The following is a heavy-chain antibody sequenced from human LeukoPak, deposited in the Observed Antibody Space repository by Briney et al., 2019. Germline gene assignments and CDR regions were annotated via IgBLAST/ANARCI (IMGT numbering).Heavy chain of an antibody. V-gene: IGHV4-4*07. CDR1: GGSISSYY. D-gene: IGHD3-16*01. CDR3: AALTASRDYYYMDV. Sequence: PSETLSLTCTVSGGSISSYYWSWIRQPAGKGLEWIGRIYTSGSTNYNPSLKSRVTMSVDTSKNQFSLKLSSVTAADTAVYYCAALTASRDYYYMDVWGKGTTVTVSS. J-gene: IGHJ6*03. CDR2: IYTSGST.